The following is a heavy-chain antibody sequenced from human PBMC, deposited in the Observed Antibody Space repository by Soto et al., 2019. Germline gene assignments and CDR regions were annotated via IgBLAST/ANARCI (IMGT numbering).Heavy chain of an antibody. D-gene: IGHD3-22*01. CDR2: IIPIFGTA. CDR1: GGTFSSYA. J-gene: IGHJ4*02. Sequence: QVQLVQSGAEVKKPGSSVKVSCKASGGTFSSYAISWVRQAPGQGLEWMGGIIPIFGTANYAQKFQGRVTITADESTSTAYMELSSLRSEDTAVYYCARNYYDRSGYYPNGFWVADYWGQGTLVTVSS. V-gene: IGHV1-69*01. CDR3: ARNYYDRSGYYPNGFWVADY.